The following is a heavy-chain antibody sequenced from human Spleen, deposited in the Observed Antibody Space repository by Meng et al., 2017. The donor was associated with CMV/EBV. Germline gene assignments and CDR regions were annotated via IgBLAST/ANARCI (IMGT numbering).Heavy chain of an antibody. V-gene: IGHV3-30*02. D-gene: IGHD3-10*01. CDR1: GLIFADYG. CDR2: VRSDGYNK. J-gene: IGHJ4*02. CDR3: AKMGSYTDS. Sequence: LSCAVSGLIFADYGMHWVRQAPGKGLEWVAYVRSDGYNKNHADSVKGRFTISRDNSKNTLYLQMTSLKSDDTAVYYCAKMGSYTDSWGQGTLVTVSS.